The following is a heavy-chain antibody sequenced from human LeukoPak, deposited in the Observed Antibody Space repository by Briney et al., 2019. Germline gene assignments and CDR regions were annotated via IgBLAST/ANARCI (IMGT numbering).Heavy chain of an antibody. D-gene: IGHD4-11*01. Sequence: NPGGSLRLSCAASGXTFSNDWVSWVRQAPGKGLEWVGRIKSKTYGETTDYAAPVKGRFTISRDDSKNTLYLQMNSLKTEDTAVYYCTRGDQSVTWGQGTLVTVSS. J-gene: IGHJ5*02. CDR1: GXTFSNDW. CDR3: TRGDQSVT. CDR2: IKSKTYGETT. V-gene: IGHV3-15*01.